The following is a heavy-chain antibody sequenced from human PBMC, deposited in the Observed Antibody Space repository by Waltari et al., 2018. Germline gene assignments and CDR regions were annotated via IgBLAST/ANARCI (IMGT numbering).Heavy chain of an antibody. V-gene: IGHV3-7*01. D-gene: IGHD5-18*01. CDR2: IKQDGSEK. CDR3: ARDLRAQYSYDLPDY. Sequence: EVQLVESGGGLVQPGGSLRLSCAASGFTFSSDWMSWVGQAPGKGLEWVANIKQDGSEKYYVDSVKGRFTISRDNAKNSLYLQMNSLRAEDTAVYYCARDLRAQYSYDLPDYWGQGTLVTVSS. J-gene: IGHJ4*02. CDR1: GFTFSSDW.